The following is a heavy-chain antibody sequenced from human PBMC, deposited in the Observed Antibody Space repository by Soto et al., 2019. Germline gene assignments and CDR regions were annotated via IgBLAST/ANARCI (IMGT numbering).Heavy chain of an antibody. V-gene: IGHV3-7*01. CDR2: IKQDGSEK. CDR1: GFTFSSYW. D-gene: IGHD3-3*01. CDR3: ARTVSIPTLYDFWSGGRLGAFDI. Sequence: PGGSLRLSCAASGFTFSSYWMSWVRQAPGKGLEWVANIKQDGSEKYYVDSVKGRFTISRDNAKNSLYLQMNSLRAGDTAVYYCARTVSIPTLYDFWSGGRLGAFDIWGQGTMVTVSS. J-gene: IGHJ3*02.